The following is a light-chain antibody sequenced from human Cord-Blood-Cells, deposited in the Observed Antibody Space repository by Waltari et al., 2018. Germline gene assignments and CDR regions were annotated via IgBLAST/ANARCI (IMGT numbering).Light chain of an antibody. CDR1: SSDVGGYNY. Sequence: QSALTQPASVSGSPGQSITISCTGTSSDVGGYNYVSWYQQHPGKAPKLMIYDVSKRPAGVSNRFSGSKSGNTASLTISGLQAEDEADYYCSSYTSSSIRVFGGGTKLTVL. V-gene: IGLV2-14*01. CDR2: DVS. CDR3: SSYTSSSIRV. J-gene: IGLJ3*02.